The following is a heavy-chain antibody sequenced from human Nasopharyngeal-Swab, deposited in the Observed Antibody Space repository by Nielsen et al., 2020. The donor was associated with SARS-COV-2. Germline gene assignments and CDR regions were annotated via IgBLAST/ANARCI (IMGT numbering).Heavy chain of an antibody. CDR3: ATAGVSVRSYYFDY. CDR2: ISSSGSTI. Sequence: GGSLRLSCAASGFTFSDYYMSWIRQAPGKGLEWVSYISSSGSTIYYADSVKGRFTISRDNAKNSLYLQMNSLRAEGTAVYYCATAGVSVRSYYFDYWGQGTLVTVSS. CDR1: GFTFSDYY. V-gene: IGHV3-11*04. D-gene: IGHD3-10*02. J-gene: IGHJ4*02.